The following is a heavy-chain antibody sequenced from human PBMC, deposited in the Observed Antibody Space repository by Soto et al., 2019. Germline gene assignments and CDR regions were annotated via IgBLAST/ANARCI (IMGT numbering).Heavy chain of an antibody. J-gene: IGHJ5*02. Sequence: DVQLLESGGGLVQPGGSLRLSCAASGFTFSDYAMNWGRQAPGKGLEWVSSIGGTGGDTYYADSVKGRFTVSRDNSKNRLYLQMNSLRAEDTTIDYCARDAVPYNGRWDWFDPWGQGTLVIVSS. CDR2: IGGTGGDT. CDR1: GFTFSDYA. D-gene: IGHD1-20*01. CDR3: ARDAVPYNGRWDWFDP. V-gene: IGHV3-23*01.